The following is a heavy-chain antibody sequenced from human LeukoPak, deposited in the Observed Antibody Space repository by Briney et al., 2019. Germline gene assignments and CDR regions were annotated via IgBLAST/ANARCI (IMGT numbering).Heavy chain of an antibody. V-gene: IGHV4-38-2*02. Sequence: PSETLSLTCTVSGYSISSGYYWGWIRQPPGKGLEWIGSIYHSGSTNYNPSLKSRVTISVDTSKNQFSLKLSSVTAADTAVYYCARLFEYSSSSEYFYYYMDVWGKGTTVTVSS. CDR1: GYSISSGYY. CDR2: IYHSGST. D-gene: IGHD6-6*01. CDR3: ARLFEYSSSSEYFYYYMDV. J-gene: IGHJ6*03.